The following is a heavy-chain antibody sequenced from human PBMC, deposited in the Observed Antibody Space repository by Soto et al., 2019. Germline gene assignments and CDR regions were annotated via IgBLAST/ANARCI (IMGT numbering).Heavy chain of an antibody. J-gene: IGHJ4*02. CDR3: ARHRPFYCSGGSCYWSD. D-gene: IGHD2-15*01. Sequence: GESVKISFEASGYSFTSYWIGWVRQMPGKGLEWMGIIHPGDSDTKYSPSFQGQVTISVDKSITTAYLQWSSLKASDTAMYYCARHRPFYCSGGSCYWSDWGQGTLVTVSS. V-gene: IGHV5-51*01. CDR1: GYSFTSYW. CDR2: IHPGDSDT.